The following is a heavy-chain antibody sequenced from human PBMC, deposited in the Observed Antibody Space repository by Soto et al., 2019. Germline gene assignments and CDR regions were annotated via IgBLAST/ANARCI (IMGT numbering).Heavy chain of an antibody. CDR3: ARDRKNDYGGNSVFWFDP. CDR2: ISAYNGNT. D-gene: IGHD4-17*01. J-gene: IGHJ5*02. V-gene: IGHV1-18*01. Sequence: ASVKVSCKASGYTFTSYGISWVRQAPGQGLEWMGWISAYNGNTNYAQKLQGRVTMTTDTSTSTAYMELRSLRSDDTAVYYCARDRKNDYGGNSVFWFDPWGQGTLVTVS. CDR1: GYTFTSYG.